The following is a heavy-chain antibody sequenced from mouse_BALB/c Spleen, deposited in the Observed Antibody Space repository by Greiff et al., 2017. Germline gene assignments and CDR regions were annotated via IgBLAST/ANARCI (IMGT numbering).Heavy chain of an antibody. CDR3: ARDYYYGSSLYAMDY. J-gene: IGHJ4*01. Sequence: VQLKESGPELVKPGASVKMSCKASGYTFTSYVMHWVKQKPGQGLEWIGYINPYNDGTKYNEKFKGKATLTSDKSSSTAYMELSSLTSEDSAVYYCARDYYYGSSLYAMDYWGQGTSVTVSS. D-gene: IGHD1-1*01. CDR2: INPYNDGT. V-gene: IGHV1-14*01. CDR1: GYTFTSYV.